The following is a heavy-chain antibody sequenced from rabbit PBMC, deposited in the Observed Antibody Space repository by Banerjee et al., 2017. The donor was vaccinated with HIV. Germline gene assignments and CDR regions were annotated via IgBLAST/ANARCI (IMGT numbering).Heavy chain of an antibody. CDR1: GFSFSSSYY. CDR3: ARAVYGGYGWDL. J-gene: IGHJ4*01. D-gene: IGHD6-1*01. CDR2: IYAANGNT. Sequence: QSLEESGGDLVKPGASLTLTCTASGFSFSSSYYMCWVRQAPGKGLEWIACIYAANGNTYYANWAKGRFTISESSSTTVTLQMTILTAADTATYFCARAVYGGYGWDLWGPGTLVTVS. V-gene: IGHV1S40*01.